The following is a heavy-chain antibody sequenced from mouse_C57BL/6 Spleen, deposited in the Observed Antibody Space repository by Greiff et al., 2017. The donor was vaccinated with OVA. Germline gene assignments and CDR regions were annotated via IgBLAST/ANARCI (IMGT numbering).Heavy chain of an antibody. J-gene: IGHJ2*01. CDR3: AKEDGSGYFDY. Sequence: EVQLQESGPELVKPGASVKIPCKASGYTFTDYNMDWVKQSHGKSLEWIGDINPNNGGTIYNQKFKGKATLTVDKSSSTAYMELRSLTSEDTAVYYCAKEDGSGYFDYWGQGTTLTVSS. V-gene: IGHV1-18*01. CDR1: GYTFTDYN. D-gene: IGHD1-1*01. CDR2: INPNNGGT.